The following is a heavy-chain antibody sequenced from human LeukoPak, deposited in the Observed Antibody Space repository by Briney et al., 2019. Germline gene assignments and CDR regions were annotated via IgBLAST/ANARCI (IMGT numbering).Heavy chain of an antibody. CDR3: ATSLSGWGTYHYMDV. V-gene: IGHV3-7*01. CDR1: GFTLNNDA. CDR2: IKHDESEK. D-gene: IGHD6-19*01. J-gene: IGHJ6*03. Sequence: GGSLRLSCTASGFTLNNDAMTWVRQAPGKGLEWVANIKHDESEKHYVDSVQGRFTISRDNAKNSLYLQMNSLRAEDTAVCYCATSLSGWGTYHYMDVWGKGTTVTISS.